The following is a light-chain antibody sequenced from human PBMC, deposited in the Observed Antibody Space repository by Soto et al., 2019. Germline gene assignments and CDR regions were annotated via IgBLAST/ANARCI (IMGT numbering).Light chain of an antibody. CDR2: GAS. V-gene: IGKV3-20*01. CDR1: QSVTYSY. J-gene: IGKJ1*01. CDR3: QQYGSSPPT. Sequence: VLTQSPGTLSLSPWERATLSCWASQSVTYSYLAWYQQKPGQAPRLLISGASSRATGIPDRFSGSGSGTDFTLTISRLEPEDFAVYYCQQYGSSPPTFGQGTKVDIK.